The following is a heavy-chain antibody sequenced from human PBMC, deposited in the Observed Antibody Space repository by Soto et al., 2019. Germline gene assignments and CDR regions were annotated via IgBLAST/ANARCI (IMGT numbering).Heavy chain of an antibody. CDR2: IYYSGST. J-gene: IGHJ6*02. V-gene: IGHV4-39*01. D-gene: IGHD6-13*01. Sequence: SETLSLTCTVSGGSISSSSYYWGWIRQPPGKGLEWIGSIYYSGSTYYNPSLKSRVTISVDTSKNQFSLKLSSVTAADTAVYYCARGGTVSSSWYFGSRYYGMDVWGQGTTVTVSS. CDR3: ARGGTVSSSWYFGSRYYGMDV. CDR1: GGSISSSSYY.